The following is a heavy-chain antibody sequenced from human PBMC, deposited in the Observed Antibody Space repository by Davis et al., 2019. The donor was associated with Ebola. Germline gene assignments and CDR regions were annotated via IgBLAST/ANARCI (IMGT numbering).Heavy chain of an antibody. D-gene: IGHD6-19*01. J-gene: IGHJ4*02. CDR1: GCTFTTYE. Sequence: ASVKVSCKASGCTFTTYEINWVRQAPGQGLEWMGWMSPNSGTTGHTQNFRGRVTMTRDTSISTAYMELSSLTFEDTAVYYCARGRDSGWPFDYWGQGTLVTVSS. CDR3: ARGRDSGWPFDY. CDR2: MSPNSGTT. V-gene: IGHV1-8*01.